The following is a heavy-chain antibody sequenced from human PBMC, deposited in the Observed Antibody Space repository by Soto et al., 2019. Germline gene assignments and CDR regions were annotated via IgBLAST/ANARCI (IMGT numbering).Heavy chain of an antibody. CDR3: ARSGYSYGAFYYYYGRDF. J-gene: IGHJ6*02. CDR2: IIPIFGTA. Sequence: QVQLVQSGAEVKKPGSSVKVSCKASGGTFSSYAISWVRQAPGQGLEWMGGIIPIFGTAHYAQKFQGRVTITADESTSTAYMELSSLRAENTAVYYCARSGYSYGAFYYYYGRDFWGQGTTVTVSS. V-gene: IGHV1-69*01. D-gene: IGHD5-18*01. CDR1: GGTFSSYA.